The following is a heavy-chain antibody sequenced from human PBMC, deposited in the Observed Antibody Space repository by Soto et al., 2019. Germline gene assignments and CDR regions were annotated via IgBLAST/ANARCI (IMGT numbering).Heavy chain of an antibody. Sequence: QVHLVESGGGVVQPGTSLRLSCAASGFTLSNYAMHWVRQPPGKGPEWVAVSSFDGSSQRYADSVRGRFTVSRDNSKNTMYLQMDSLRTDDTAIYYCAKAYFGGFCTDTPCYVTDYWGPGTLVTVSS. CDR1: GFTLSNYA. D-gene: IGHD2-2*01. CDR3: AKAYFGGFCTDTPCYVTDY. CDR2: SSFDGSSQ. V-gene: IGHV3-30*18. J-gene: IGHJ4*02.